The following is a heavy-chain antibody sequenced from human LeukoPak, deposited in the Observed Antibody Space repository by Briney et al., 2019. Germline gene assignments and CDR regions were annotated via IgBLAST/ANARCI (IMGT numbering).Heavy chain of an antibody. CDR1: GYTFTSDY. J-gene: IGHJ6*03. CDR3: ATTDILTGYRSYYYYFYMDV. Sequence: ASVKVSCKASGYTFTSDYMHWVRHAPGHGLEWGGISNPSGGSTSYAQKFQGRVTMTRDTSTSTVYMELSSLRSEATAVYYCATTDILTGYRSYYYYFYMDVWGKGTTVTVSS. V-gene: IGHV1-46*01. D-gene: IGHD3-9*01. CDR2: SNPSGGST.